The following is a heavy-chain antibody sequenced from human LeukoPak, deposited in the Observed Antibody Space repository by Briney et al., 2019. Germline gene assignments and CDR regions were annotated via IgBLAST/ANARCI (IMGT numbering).Heavy chain of an antibody. CDR2: ISSSSSTI. CDR1: GFTFSSYS. Sequence: GGSLRLSCAASGFTFSSYSMNWVRQAPGKGLEWVSYISSSSSTIYYADSVKGRFTISRDNAKISLYLQMNSLRAEDTAVYYCARVEWELLRGFDYWGQGTLVTVSS. V-gene: IGHV3-48*01. D-gene: IGHD1-26*01. J-gene: IGHJ4*02. CDR3: ARVEWELLRGFDY.